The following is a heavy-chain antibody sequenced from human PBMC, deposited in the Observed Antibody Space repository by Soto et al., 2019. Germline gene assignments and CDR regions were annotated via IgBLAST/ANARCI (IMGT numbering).Heavy chain of an antibody. CDR1: GYTFTSCA. V-gene: IGHV1-18*04. CDR3: SSATPQKRAMVDFDI. J-gene: IGHJ4*02. Sequence: GASVKASWEAPGYTFTSCAMSWVRQATGQGLEWMGWISACNGNTNYAQKLQGRVTMTTDTSTSTAYMELRSLRFDDTAVYFFSSATPQKRAMVDFDICGQRILGTGSS. D-gene: IGHD5-18*01. CDR2: ISACNGNT.